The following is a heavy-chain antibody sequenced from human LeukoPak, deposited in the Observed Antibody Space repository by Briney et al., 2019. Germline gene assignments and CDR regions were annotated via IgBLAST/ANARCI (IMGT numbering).Heavy chain of an antibody. Sequence: GGSLRLSCAVSGLTFSSYGMNWVRQAPGKGLEWVSGLSGSSGSTDYADSVRGRFTMSRDNSKNTLFLQMNSLRAEDTAVYYCAKDRHAPGRYCSSTICFPFDPWGQGTLVTVSS. CDR3: AKDRHAPGRYCSSTICFPFDP. V-gene: IGHV3-23*01. CDR1: GLTFSSYG. J-gene: IGHJ5*02. CDR2: LSGSSGST. D-gene: IGHD2-2*01.